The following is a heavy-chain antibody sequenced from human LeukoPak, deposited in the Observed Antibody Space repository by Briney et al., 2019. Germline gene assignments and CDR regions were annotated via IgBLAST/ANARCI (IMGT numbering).Heavy chain of an antibody. Sequence: ASVKVSCKASGYTFTSYGINWVRQATGQGLEWMGWMNPNSGNTGYAQKFQGRVTMTRNTSISTAYMELSSLRSEDTAVYYCSREVSPSSSSYYYYGMDVWGQGTTVTVSS. CDR3: SREVSPSSSSYYYYGMDV. CDR1: GYTFTSYG. D-gene: IGHD6-13*01. J-gene: IGHJ6*02. CDR2: MNPNSGNT. V-gene: IGHV1-8*01.